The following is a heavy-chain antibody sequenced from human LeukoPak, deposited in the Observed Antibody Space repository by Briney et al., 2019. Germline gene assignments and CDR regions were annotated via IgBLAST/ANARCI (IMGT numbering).Heavy chain of an antibody. CDR1: GFTFSSYA. CDR3: ARDEVVTAFDY. V-gene: IGHV3-30*04. Sequence: GGSLRLSCAASGFTFSSYAMHWVRQAPGKGLEWVAVISYDGSNKYYADSVKGRFTISRDNSKNTLYLQMNSLRAEDTAVYYCARDEVVTAFDYWGQGTLVTVSS. D-gene: IGHD2-21*02. CDR2: ISYDGSNK. J-gene: IGHJ4*02.